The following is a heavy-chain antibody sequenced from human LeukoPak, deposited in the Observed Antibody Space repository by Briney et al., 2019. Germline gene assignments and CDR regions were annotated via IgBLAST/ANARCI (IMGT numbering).Heavy chain of an antibody. D-gene: IGHD5-24*01. CDR2: VSAANNP. Sequence: ASVTVSCKTSGYIFTPHHIHWMRQAPGQGLELLGWVSAANNPEYSQKFQGRVVIARDASATTSYLELNSLRSEDTAVYYCAMSVEMPPIPSFDYWGQGTLVTVSS. CDR3: AMSVEMPPIPSFDY. J-gene: IGHJ4*02. V-gene: IGHV1-3*01. CDR1: GYIFTPHH.